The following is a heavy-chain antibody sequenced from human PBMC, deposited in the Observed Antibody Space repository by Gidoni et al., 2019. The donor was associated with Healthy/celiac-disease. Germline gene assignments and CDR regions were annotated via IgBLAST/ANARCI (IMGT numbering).Heavy chain of an antibody. D-gene: IGHD4-17*01. CDR3: ARFSTVTTSYYYGMDV. CDR2: INPNSGGT. V-gene: IGHV1-2*02. CDR1: GYTFTGYY. Sequence: QVQLVQSGAEVKKPGASVKVSCKASGYTFTGYYMHWVRQAPGQGLEWMGWINPNSGGTNYAQKFQGRVTMTRDMSISTAYMELSRLRSDDTAVYYCARFSTVTTSYYYGMDVWGQGTTVTVSS. J-gene: IGHJ6*02.